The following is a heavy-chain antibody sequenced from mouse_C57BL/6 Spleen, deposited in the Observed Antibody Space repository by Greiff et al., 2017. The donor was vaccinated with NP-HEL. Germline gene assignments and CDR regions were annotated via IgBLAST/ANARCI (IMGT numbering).Heavy chain of an antibody. J-gene: IGHJ2*01. V-gene: IGHV1-82*01. CDR3: ARWTTTVAYYFDY. CDR2: IYPGDGDT. Sequence: QVQLQQSGPELVKPGASVKISCKASGYAFSSSWMNWVKQRPGKGLEWIGRIYPGDGDTNYNGKFKGKATLTADKSSSTAYMQLSSLTSEDSAVYFCARWTTTVAYYFDYWGQGTTLTVSS. D-gene: IGHD1-1*01. CDR1: GYAFSSSW.